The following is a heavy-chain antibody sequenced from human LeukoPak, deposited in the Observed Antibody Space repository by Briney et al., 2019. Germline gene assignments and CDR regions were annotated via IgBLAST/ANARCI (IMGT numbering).Heavy chain of an antibody. D-gene: IGHD3-10*01. J-gene: IGHJ4*02. CDR3: ASSRRFGELSHFDY. CDR1: GYTFTGYY. CDR2: INPNSGGT. V-gene: IGHV1-2*02. Sequence: ASVKVSCKASGYTFTGYYMHWVRQAPGQGLEWMGWINPNSGGTKYAQKFQGRVTMTRDTSISTAYMELSRLRSDDTAVYYCASSRRFGELSHFDYWGQGTLVTVSS.